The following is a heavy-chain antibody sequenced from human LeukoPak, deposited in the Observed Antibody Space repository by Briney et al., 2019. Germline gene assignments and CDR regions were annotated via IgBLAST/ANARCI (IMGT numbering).Heavy chain of an antibody. CDR1: GGSISSNSYY. V-gene: IGHV4-39*07. J-gene: IGHJ4*02. Sequence: PSETLSLTCTVSGGSISSNSYYWGWLRQPPGKGLEWIAIIKSSGNTFYTPSLKSRVTISVDTSKNQFSLNLSSVTAADTAVYYCARVAAYSRFDLFDYWGQGTLVTVSS. D-gene: IGHD6-13*01. CDR3: ARVAAYSRFDLFDY. CDR2: IKSSGNT.